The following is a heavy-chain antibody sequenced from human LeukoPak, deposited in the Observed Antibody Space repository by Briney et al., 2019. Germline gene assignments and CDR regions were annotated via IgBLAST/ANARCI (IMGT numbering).Heavy chain of an antibody. CDR1: GGSISSYY. V-gene: IGHV4-4*07. CDR3: ARVHSSSWYFGWFDP. Sequence: SETLSLTCTVSGGSISSYYWSRIRQPAGKGLEWIGRIYTSGSTNYNPSLKSRVTMSVDTSKNQFSLKLSSVTAADTAVYYCARVHSSSWYFGWFDPWGQGTLVTVSS. CDR2: IYTSGST. D-gene: IGHD6-13*01. J-gene: IGHJ5*02.